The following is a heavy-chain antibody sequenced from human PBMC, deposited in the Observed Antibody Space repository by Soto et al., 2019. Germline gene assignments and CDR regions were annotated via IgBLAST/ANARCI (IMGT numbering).Heavy chain of an antibody. Sequence: EVQLLESGGGLVQPGGSLRLSCAGSGFTFSSDDMSWVRQAPGKGLEWVSGITGSVTFYTDSVNGRFTISRDNAKNTLYLQMNGLRAEDTAVYYCAKVHGDPYWGQGTLVIVSS. CDR1: GFTFSSDD. D-gene: IGHD4-17*01. CDR3: AKVHGDPY. J-gene: IGHJ4*02. V-gene: IGHV3-23*01. CDR2: ITGSVT.